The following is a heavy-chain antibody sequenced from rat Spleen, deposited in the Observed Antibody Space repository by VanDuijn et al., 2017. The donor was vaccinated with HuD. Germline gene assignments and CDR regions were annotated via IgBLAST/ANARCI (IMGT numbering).Heavy chain of an antibody. J-gene: IGHJ2*01. V-gene: IGHV5-22*01. CDR2: INYEGSSI. Sequence: EVQLVESGGGLVQPGRSLKVSCAASGFTFSNYYMAWVRQAPKKGLEWVASINYEGSSIYYGESVKGQFTISRDNAKSTLYLQMNSPRSEDTATYYCARPPYDGTYYHYFDYWGQGVMVTVSS. CDR3: ARPPYDGTYYHYFDY. CDR1: GFTFSNYY. D-gene: IGHD1-12*02.